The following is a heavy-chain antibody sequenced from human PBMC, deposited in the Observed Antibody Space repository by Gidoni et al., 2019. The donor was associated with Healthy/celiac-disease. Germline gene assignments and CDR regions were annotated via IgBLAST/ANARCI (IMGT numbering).Heavy chain of an antibody. V-gene: IGHV4-34*01. CDR3: ARHSGWSGWFDP. CDR1: GGSFSGYY. Sequence: QVHLQQWGAGRLKLSETLSLTCAVYGGSFSGYYWSWIRQPPGTGLEWIGEINHSGSTNYNPSLKGRVTISVDTSKNQFSLKLSSVTAADTAVYYCARHSGWSGWFDPWGQGTLVTVSS. J-gene: IGHJ5*02. D-gene: IGHD2-15*01. CDR2: INHSGST.